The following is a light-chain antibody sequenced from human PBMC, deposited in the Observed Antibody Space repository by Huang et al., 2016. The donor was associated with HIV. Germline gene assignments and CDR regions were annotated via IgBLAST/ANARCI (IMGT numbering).Light chain of an antibody. J-gene: IGKJ3*01. CDR1: QSISSK. V-gene: IGKV3-15*01. CDR2: GAS. Sequence: ERVMTQSPVTLSVSPGERATFSCRASQSISSKLARYQQKPGQAPRLLIYGASTRATGIPARFSGSGSGTEFTLTISSLQSEDFAVYYCQQYNNWPFTFGRGTRVDIK. CDR3: QQYNNWPFT.